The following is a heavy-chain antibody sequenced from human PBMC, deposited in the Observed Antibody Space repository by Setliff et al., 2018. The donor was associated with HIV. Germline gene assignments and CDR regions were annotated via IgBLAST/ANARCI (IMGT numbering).Heavy chain of an antibody. V-gene: IGHV1-24*01. Sequence: ASVKVSCQVSGYTVTELSINWVRQAPGKGPEWMGGFDPEDNKIVYAQKFQGRVTTTEDTSTDTAYMELSSLRPEDTAVYYCATRIRDGHRGYGYFDFWGQGTLVTVSS. J-gene: IGHJ4*02. D-gene: IGHD5-12*01. CDR2: FDPEDNKI. CDR1: GYTVTELS. CDR3: ATRIRDGHRGYGYFDF.